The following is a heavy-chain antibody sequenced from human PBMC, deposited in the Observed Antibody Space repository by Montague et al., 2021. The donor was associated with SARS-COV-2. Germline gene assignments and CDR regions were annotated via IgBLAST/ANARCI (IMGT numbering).Heavy chain of an antibody. CDR1: GFTFSSYA. CDR2: ISYDGSNK. V-gene: IGHV3-30*04. D-gene: IGHD1-26*01. CDR3: ARTDGGSYFNAFDI. Sequence: SLRLSCAASGFTFSSYAMHWVRQAPGKGLEWVAVISYDGSNKYYVDSVEGRFTISRDNSKNTLYLQMNSLRAEDTAVYYCARTDGGSYFNAFDIWGQGTMVTVSS. J-gene: IGHJ3*02.